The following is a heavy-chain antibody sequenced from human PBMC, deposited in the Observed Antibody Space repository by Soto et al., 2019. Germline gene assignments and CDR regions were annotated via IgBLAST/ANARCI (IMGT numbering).Heavy chain of an antibody. CDR2: ISGSGGST. Sequence: EVQLLESGGGLVQPGGSLRLSCAASGFTFSSYAMSWVRQAPGKGLQWVSAISGSGGSTYYADSVKGRFTISRDNSKNTLYLQMNSLRAEDTAVYYFAKDRLWYSSGWYGVYWGQGTLVTVSS. J-gene: IGHJ4*02. D-gene: IGHD6-19*01. CDR1: GFTFSSYA. CDR3: AKDRLWYSSGWYGVY. V-gene: IGHV3-23*01.